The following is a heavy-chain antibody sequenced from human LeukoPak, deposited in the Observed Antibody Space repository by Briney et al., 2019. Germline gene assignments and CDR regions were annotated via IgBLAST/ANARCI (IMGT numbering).Heavy chain of an antibody. J-gene: IGHJ6*03. V-gene: IGHV1-69*13. D-gene: IGHD4-17*01. CDR3: ARGASDTTNGDYMSYYYYMDV. CDR2: IIFFYGTT. Sequence: SVKVSCKASGGTFSNYAISWVRQAPGQGLEWMGGIIFFYGTTDYAQKFQGRVTITADESTSTAYMELSSLKSDDTAVYFCARGASDTTNGDYMSYYYYMDVWGKGTTVTVSS. CDR1: GGTFSNYA.